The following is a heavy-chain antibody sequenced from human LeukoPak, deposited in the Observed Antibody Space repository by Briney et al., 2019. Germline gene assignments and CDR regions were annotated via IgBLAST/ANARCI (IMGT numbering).Heavy chain of an antibody. D-gene: IGHD3-10*01. CDR1: GGSISSYY. J-gene: IGHJ6*04. V-gene: IGHV4-59*12. Sequence: SETLSLTCTVSGGSISSYYWSWIRQPPGKGLEWIGYIYYSGSTNYNPSLKSRVTISVDTSKNQFSLKLSSVTAADTAVYYCARDTLYGFGGVWGKGTTVTISS. CDR3: ARDTLYGFGGV. CDR2: IYYSGST.